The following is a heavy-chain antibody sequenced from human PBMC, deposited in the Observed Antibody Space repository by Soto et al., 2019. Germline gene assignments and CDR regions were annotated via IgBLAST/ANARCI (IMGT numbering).Heavy chain of an antibody. Sequence: GGSLRLSCAASGFTFSTYAMHWVRQAPGKGLEWVAVMSYDGSNKYYADSVKGRFTISRDNSKNTLYLQMNSLRAEDTAVYYCENDGLLINYYFDYWGQGTLVTVSS. CDR2: MSYDGSNK. CDR1: GFTFSTYA. CDR3: ENDGLLINYYFDY. J-gene: IGHJ4*02. V-gene: IGHV3-30-3*02. D-gene: IGHD2-21*01.